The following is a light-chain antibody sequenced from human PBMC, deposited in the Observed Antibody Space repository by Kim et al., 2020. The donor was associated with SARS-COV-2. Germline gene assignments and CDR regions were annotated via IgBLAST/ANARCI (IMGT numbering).Light chain of an antibody. J-gene: IGLJ2*01. CDR1: SSDVGFYNY. Sequence: GQSITISCTGTSSDVGFYNYVSWYQQYPGRAPKLLIYDVTERPSGVSSRFSGSKSGNPASLTIFGLQAEDEADYYCSSYRDSSPVIFGGGTQLTVL. V-gene: IGLV2-14*04. CDR3: SSYRDSSPVI. CDR2: DVT.